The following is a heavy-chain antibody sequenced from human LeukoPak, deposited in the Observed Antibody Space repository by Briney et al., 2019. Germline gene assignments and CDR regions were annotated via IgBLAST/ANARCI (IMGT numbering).Heavy chain of an antibody. D-gene: IGHD3-22*01. CDR3: ARDGGLNDSSGYYYVPLHY. J-gene: IGHJ4*02. Sequence: GGSLRLSCAASGFTFSSYSMNWVRQAPGKGLEWVSSISSSSSYIYYADSVKGRFTISRDNAKNSLYLQMNSLRAEDTAVYYCARDGGLNDSSGYYYVPLHYWGQGTLVTVSS. CDR1: GFTFSSYS. V-gene: IGHV3-21*01. CDR2: ISSSSSYI.